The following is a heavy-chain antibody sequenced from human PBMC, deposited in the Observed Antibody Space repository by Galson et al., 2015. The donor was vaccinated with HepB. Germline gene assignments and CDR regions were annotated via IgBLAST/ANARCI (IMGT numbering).Heavy chain of an antibody. D-gene: IGHD3-22*01. J-gene: IGHJ4*02. CDR3: ARDLARLDSSGPTGGY. Sequence: SLRLSCAASGFTFSSYAMHWVRQAPGKGLEWVAVISYDGSNKYYADSVKGRFTISRDNSKNTLYLQMNSLRAEDTAVYYCARDLARLDSSGPTGGYWGQGTLVTVSS. CDR1: GFTFSSYA. V-gene: IGHV3-30-3*01. CDR2: ISYDGSNK.